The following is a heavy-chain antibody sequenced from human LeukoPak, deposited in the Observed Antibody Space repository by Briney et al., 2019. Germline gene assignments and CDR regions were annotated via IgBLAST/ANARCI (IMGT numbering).Heavy chain of an antibody. J-gene: IGHJ6*03. CDR2: INPGAGNT. D-gene: IGHD3-10*01. Sequence: ASVKVSCKASGYTFSNYYMHWVRQAPGQGLEWMGIINPGAGNTRYAQKFQGRVTMTRDTSTSKIYMDLSSLRSEDTAVYYCAREGSTRMVLGYMDVWGKGTTVTVSS. V-gene: IGHV1-46*01. CDR3: AREGSTRMVLGYMDV. CDR1: GYTFSNYY.